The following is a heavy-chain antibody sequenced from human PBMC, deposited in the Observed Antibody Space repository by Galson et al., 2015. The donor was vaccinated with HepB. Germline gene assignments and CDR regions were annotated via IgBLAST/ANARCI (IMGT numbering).Heavy chain of an antibody. D-gene: IGHD1-1*01. J-gene: IGHJ6*02. CDR2: IDPTDSYT. Sequence: QSGAEVKKPGESLTISCQGSGYSFTTYWISWVRQMPGKGLEWMGRIDPTDSYTKYSPSFEGHVTISADKSINTAYLQWSSLKASDTAIYYCARLKLNVGHDMDVWGQGTTVTVS. CDR1: GYSFTTYW. CDR3: ARLKLNVGHDMDV. V-gene: IGHV5-10-1*01.